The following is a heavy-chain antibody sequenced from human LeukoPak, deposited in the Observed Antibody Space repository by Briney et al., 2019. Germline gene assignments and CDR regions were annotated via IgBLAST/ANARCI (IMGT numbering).Heavy chain of an antibody. CDR2: IYYSGST. D-gene: IGHD4-17*01. V-gene: IGHV4-39*01. CDR3: ARGGGGSSTVTTYWFDP. Sequence: SETLSLTCTVPGGSISSSSYYWGWIRQPPGKGLEWIGSIYYSGSTYYNPSLKSRVTISVDTSKNQFSLKLSSVTAADTAVYYCARGGGGSSTVTTYWFDPWGQGALVTVSS. J-gene: IGHJ5*02. CDR1: GGSISSSSYY.